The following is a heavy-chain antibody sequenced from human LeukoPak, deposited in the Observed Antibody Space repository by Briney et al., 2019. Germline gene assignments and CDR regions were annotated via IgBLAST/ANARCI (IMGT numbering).Heavy chain of an antibody. CDR1: GGSISSGFYY. CDR3: ASGFGRYDSSGLKG. CDR2: INHSGST. Sequence: SETLSLTCTVSGGSISSGFYYWSWIRQPPGKGLEWIGEINHSGSTNYNPSLKSRVTISVDTSKNQFSLKLSSVTAADTAVYYCASGFGRYDSSGLKGWGQGTLVTVSS. D-gene: IGHD3-22*01. J-gene: IGHJ4*02. V-gene: IGHV4-39*07.